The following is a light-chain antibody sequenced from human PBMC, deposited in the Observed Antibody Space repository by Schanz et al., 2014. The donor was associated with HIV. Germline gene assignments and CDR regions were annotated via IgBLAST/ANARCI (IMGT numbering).Light chain of an antibody. CDR3: QQYNSYSPMYT. CDR2: QAS. V-gene: IGKV1-5*03. J-gene: IGKJ2*01. CDR1: QTIGRF. Sequence: IQMTQSPSTVSASVGDRVTITCRASQTIGRFLAWYQQKPGSAPVLLIYQASTLETGVPSRFSGSGSGTQFTLTISGLQPDDFATYYCQQYNSYSPMYTFGQGTKLEIK.